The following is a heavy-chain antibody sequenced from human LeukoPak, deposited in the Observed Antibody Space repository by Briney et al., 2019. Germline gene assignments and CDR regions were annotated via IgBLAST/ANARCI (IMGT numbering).Heavy chain of an antibody. CDR2: IIPIFGTA. D-gene: IGHD3-9*01. V-gene: IGHV1-69*05. CDR3: ARGLGGILTGYYNYFDY. Sequence: SVKVSCKASGGTFSSYAISWLRQAPGQGLEWMGGIIPIFGTANYAQKFQGRVTITTDESTSTAYMELSSLRSEDTAVYYCARGLGGILTGYYNYFDYWGQGTLVTVSS. J-gene: IGHJ4*02. CDR1: GGTFSSYA.